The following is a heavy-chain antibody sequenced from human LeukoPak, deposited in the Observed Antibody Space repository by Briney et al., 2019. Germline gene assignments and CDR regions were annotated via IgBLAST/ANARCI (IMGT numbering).Heavy chain of an antibody. J-gene: IGHJ4*02. CDR2: INHSGST. CDR3: AARLLRGYPDY. Sequence: SETLSLTCTVSGGSISSSSYHWGWIRQPPGKGLEWIGEINHSGSTNYNPSLKSRVTISVDTSKNQFSLKLSSVTAADTAVYYCAARLLRGYPDYWGQGTLVTVSS. CDR1: GGSISSSSYH. D-gene: IGHD3-22*01. V-gene: IGHV4-39*07.